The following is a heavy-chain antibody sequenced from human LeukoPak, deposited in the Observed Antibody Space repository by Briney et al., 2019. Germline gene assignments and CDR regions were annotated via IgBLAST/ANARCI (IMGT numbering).Heavy chain of an antibody. D-gene: IGHD3-9*01. V-gene: IGHV4-34*01. CDR3: ARGRYYDILTGYSRIKYNWFDP. Sequence: PSETLSLTCALYGGSFRGYYWCWIRQPPGKGLEWIGEINHSGSTNYNPSIMSRADISVDKPKNQFSLKLSSVTAADTDVYYCARGRYYDILTGYSRIKYNWFDPWGQGTLVTVSS. J-gene: IGHJ5*02. CDR2: INHSGST. CDR1: GGSFRGYY.